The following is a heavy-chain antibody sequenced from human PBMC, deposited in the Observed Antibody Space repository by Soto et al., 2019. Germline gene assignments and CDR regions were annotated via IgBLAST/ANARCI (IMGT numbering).Heavy chain of an antibody. J-gene: IGHJ3*02. Sequence: LSLSCAASEFTFRHAWKSWVRQAPGKALEWVGLIKSKTDGGTTDYAAPVKGRFTISSDDSKDTLYLQMNSLRDEDTALYYCARTRYGVLEWLFDAFDIWGRGTMVTVSS. V-gene: IGHV3-15*01. CDR2: IKSKTDGGTT. D-gene: IGHD3-3*01. CDR1: EFTFRHAW. CDR3: ARTRYGVLEWLFDAFDI.